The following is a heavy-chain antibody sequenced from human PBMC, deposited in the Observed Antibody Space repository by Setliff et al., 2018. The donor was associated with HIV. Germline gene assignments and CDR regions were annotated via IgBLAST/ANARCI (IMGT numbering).Heavy chain of an antibody. CDR1: GFTFSSFA. V-gene: IGHV3-30*16. CDR3: ARGPQYNFWGGYLGL. D-gene: IGHD3-3*01. CDR2: ISSDGSDK. J-gene: IGHJ4*02. Sequence: GGSLRLSCAASGFTFSSFAMHWVRQAPGKGLEWVATISSDGSDKYYADSVKGRFPISRDNSKNIVYLQMNGLRAEDTAVYFCARGPQYNFWGGYLGLWGQGTLVTVSS.